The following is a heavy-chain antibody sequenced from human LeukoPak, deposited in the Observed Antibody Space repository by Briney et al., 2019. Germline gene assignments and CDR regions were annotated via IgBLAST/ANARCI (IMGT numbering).Heavy chain of an antibody. CDR1: GFTFSSYW. J-gene: IGHJ3*02. D-gene: IGHD5-12*01. Sequence: PGGSLRLSCAASGFTFSSYWMSWVRQAPGKGLEWVANIKQDGSEKYYVDSVKGRFTISRDNAKNSLYLQMNSLRAEDTAVYYCARVWGYDYELGAFDIWGQGTMVTASS. V-gene: IGHV3-7*01. CDR3: ARVWGYDYELGAFDI. CDR2: IKQDGSEK.